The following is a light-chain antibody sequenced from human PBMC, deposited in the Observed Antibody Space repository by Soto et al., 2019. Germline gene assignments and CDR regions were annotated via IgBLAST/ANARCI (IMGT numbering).Light chain of an antibody. CDR2: GAA. V-gene: IGKV3-20*01. CDR3: EQYGTSPYT. J-gene: IGKJ2*01. CDR1: QSVSSSS. Sequence: EIVLTQSPGTLSLSPGERATLSCRASQSVSSSSLAWYQQRPGQAPRLLIYGAASRATGIPDRFSGRGSGTDFTLTISRLEPEDFAVYFCEQYGTSPYTFGQGTKLEIK.